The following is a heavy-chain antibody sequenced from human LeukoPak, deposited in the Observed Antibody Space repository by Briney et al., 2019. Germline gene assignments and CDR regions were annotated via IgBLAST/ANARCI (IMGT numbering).Heavy chain of an antibody. CDR1: GFTVSSNY. CDR2: IYSGGDT. V-gene: IGHV3-66*01. CDR3: AKERNLEIAVAGTIFDY. Sequence: PGGSLRLSCAASGFTVSSNYMGWVRQAPGKGLDWVSVIYSGGDTYYADAVKGRFTISRDNSKNMIYLEMTSLKAEDTAVYYCAKERNLEIAVAGTIFDYWGQGTLVTVSS. D-gene: IGHD6-19*01. J-gene: IGHJ4*02.